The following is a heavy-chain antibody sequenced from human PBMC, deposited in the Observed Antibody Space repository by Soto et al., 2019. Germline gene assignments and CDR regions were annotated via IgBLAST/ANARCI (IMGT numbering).Heavy chain of an antibody. CDR2: LIPILGIA. V-gene: IGHV1-69*02. J-gene: IGHJ4*02. CDR1: GGTFSSYT. D-gene: IGHD2-2*01. CDR3: AWTPWGAPAMQPVDY. Sequence: QVQLVQSGAEVKKPGSSVKVSCKASGGTFSSYTISWVRQAPGQGLEWMGRLIPILGIAHYAQKFQGSVPITADKSTLTAYLALSSLRSEDTAVYYCAWTPWGAPAMQPVDYWGQGTLVTVSS.